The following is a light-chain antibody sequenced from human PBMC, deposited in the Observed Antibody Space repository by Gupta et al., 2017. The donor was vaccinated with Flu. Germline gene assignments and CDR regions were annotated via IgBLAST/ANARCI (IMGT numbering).Light chain of an antibody. CDR2: NVS. V-gene: IGKV1-39*01. CDR3: QQSYGIPLT. Sequence: DIHLTQSPPFLSASVGDAVTISCRASRGIVDELNWYQQRPGKAPNLLMHNVSIMENGIPSRFSGSRSGTDYTLTIIRLQPEDFATYYCQQSYGIPLTFGEGTKMEVK. J-gene: IGKJ4*02. CDR1: RGIVDE.